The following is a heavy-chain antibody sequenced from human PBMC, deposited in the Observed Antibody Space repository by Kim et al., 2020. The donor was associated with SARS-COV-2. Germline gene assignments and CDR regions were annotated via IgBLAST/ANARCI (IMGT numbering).Heavy chain of an antibody. CDR2: IYYSGST. Sequence: SETLSLTCTVSGGSISSYYWSWIRQPPGKGLEWIGYIYYSGSTNYNPSLKSRVTISVDTSKNQFSLKLSSVTAADTAVYYCAGQNYYGSGSYYNPDEDYYYYGMDVWGQGTTVTVSS. D-gene: IGHD3-10*01. CDR1: GGSISSYY. CDR3: AGQNYYGSGSYYNPDEDYYYYGMDV. J-gene: IGHJ6*02. V-gene: IGHV4-59*01.